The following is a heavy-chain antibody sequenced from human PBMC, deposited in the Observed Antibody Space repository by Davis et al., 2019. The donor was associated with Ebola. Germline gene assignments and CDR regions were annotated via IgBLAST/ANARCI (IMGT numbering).Heavy chain of an antibody. J-gene: IGHJ4*02. CDR1: GFSFENSW. CDR3: ATDNWGLAL. CDR2: MKGDGTLK. D-gene: IGHD7-27*01. V-gene: IGHV3-7*01. Sequence: PGGSLRLSCVVSGFSFENSWMTWVRQAPGKGLEWVANMKGDGTLKNYVDSVKGRFTISRDNARKSLYLDMNSLRAEDTAIYYCATDNWGLALWGQGTLLTVSS.